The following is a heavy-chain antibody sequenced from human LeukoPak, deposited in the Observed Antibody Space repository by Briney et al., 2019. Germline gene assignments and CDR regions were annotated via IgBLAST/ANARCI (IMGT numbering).Heavy chain of an antibody. CDR1: GDSISSYY. D-gene: IGHD4-17*01. CDR3: ARQGRPTVTSYFDY. Sequence: PSETLSLTCTVSGDSISSYYWSWIRQPAGKGLEWIGRIYASGTTNYNPSLKSRVTMSVDTSKNEFSLNLISVTAADTAVYYCARQGRPTVTSYFDYWGQGTLVTVSS. V-gene: IGHV4-4*07. J-gene: IGHJ4*02. CDR2: IYASGTT.